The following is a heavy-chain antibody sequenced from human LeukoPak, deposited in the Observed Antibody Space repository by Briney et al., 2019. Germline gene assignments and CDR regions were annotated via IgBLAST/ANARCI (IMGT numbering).Heavy chain of an antibody. D-gene: IGHD2-2*01. J-gene: IGHJ4*02. CDR3: AREQQIVVVPAAITGFFDY. CDR1: GFTFSSYA. CDR2: ISYDGSNK. Sequence: GGSLRLSCAASGFTFSSYAMHWVRQAPGKGLEWVAVISYDGSNKYYADSVKGRFTISRDNSKKTLYLQMNSLRAEDTAVYYCAREQQIVVVPAAITGFFDYWGQGTLVTVSS. V-gene: IGHV3-30*01.